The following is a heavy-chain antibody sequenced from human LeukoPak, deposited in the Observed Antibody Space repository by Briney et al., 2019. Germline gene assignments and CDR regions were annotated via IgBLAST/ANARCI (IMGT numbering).Heavy chain of an antibody. CDR3: TRGSIAYYYMDV. CDR2: IYYSGST. CDR1: GGSISSYY. Sequence: SETLSLTCTVSGGSISSYYWSWIRQPPGKGLEWIGNIYYSGSTNYNPSLMSRVTISVDTSKNQFSLKLSSVTAADTAVYYCTRGSIAYYYMDVWGKGTTVTISS. V-gene: IGHV4-59*01. J-gene: IGHJ6*03. D-gene: IGHD3-22*01.